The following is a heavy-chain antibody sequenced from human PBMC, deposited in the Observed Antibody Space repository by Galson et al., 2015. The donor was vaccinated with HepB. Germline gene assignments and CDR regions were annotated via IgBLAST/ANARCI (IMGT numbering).Heavy chain of an antibody. V-gene: IGHV3-30*18. CDR3: AKDSGSGAQQH. D-gene: IGHD3-10*01. Sequence: SLRLSCAASGFTFSSYGMHWVRQAPGKGLEWAAAISYDGSEKYYADSLKGRFTISRDNSKNTLYLQMNSLRAEDTAVYYCAKDSGSGAQQHWGQGTLVTVSS. CDR1: GFTFSSYG. J-gene: IGHJ1*01. CDR2: ISYDGSEK.